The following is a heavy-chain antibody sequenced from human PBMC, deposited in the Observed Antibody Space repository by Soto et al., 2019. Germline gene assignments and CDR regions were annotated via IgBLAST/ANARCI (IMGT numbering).Heavy chain of an antibody. V-gene: IGHV1-18*01. CDR1: GYTFSSIG. D-gene: IGHD3-10*01. Sequence: GASVKVSCKTSGYTFSSIGISWVRQAPGQGLERMGWISPHKDNTYYAQRLQGRVTMTTDTSTSTAYMELRSLRSDDTAVYFCARDLDGSGSYYTRYWGQGNLVTVAS. CDR3: ARDLDGSGSYYTRY. CDR2: ISPHKDNT. J-gene: IGHJ4*02.